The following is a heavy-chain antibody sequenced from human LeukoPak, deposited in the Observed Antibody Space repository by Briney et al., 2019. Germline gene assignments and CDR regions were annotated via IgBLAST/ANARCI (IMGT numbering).Heavy chain of an antibody. CDR2: MNPKNGST. Sequence: ASVKVSCKASGYTFTSYFMHWVRQAPGQGLEWMGIMNPKNGSTTYAQKFQGGLTMTRDTSTSTVYMELSSLRSEDTAVYYCASGDFIAAAGTRSSAFDIWGQGTMVTVSS. V-gene: IGHV1-46*01. D-gene: IGHD6-13*01. CDR3: ASGDFIAAAGTRSSAFDI. J-gene: IGHJ3*02. CDR1: GYTFTSYF.